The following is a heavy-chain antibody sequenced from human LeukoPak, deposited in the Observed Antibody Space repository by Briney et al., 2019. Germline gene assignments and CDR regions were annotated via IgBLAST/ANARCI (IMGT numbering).Heavy chain of an antibody. D-gene: IGHD3-9*01. V-gene: IGHV1-18*01. Sequence: ASVKVSCKASGYTFTTYGISWVRQAPGQGLEWMAWISAYNGNTNYAQNLQGRFTMTTDTSTTTAYMELRSLRSDDTAVYYCAITPSYYDILTGYYFDYWGQGTLVTVSS. CDR1: GYTFTTYG. CDR2: ISAYNGNT. CDR3: AITPSYYDILTGYYFDY. J-gene: IGHJ4*02.